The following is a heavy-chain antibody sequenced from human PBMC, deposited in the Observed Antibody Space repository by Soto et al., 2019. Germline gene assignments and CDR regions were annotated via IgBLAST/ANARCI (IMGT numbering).Heavy chain of an antibody. J-gene: IGHJ5*02. CDR2: IYPGDSDT. CDR1: GYSFTSYW. Sequence: GEALKISWKGSGYSFTSYWIGWVRQMPGKGLELMVIIYPGDSDTRYSPSFQGQVTISAEKSISTAYLQWSSLKASDTAMYYCPRIILGYCSSTSCFRRWFHXWGQATLLTVSX. CDR3: PRIILGYCSSTSCFRRWFHX. D-gene: IGHD2-2*01. V-gene: IGHV5-51*01.